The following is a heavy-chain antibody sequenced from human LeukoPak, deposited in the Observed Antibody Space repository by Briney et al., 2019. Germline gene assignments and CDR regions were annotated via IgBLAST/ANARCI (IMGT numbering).Heavy chain of an antibody. V-gene: IGHV1-2*02. CDR1: GYTFTGYY. CDR2: INPNSGGT. Sequence: ASVKVSCKASGYTFTGYYMHWVRQAPGQGLEWMGWINPNSGGTNYAQKFQGRVTMTRDTSISTAYMELSRLRSDDTAVYYCARTGYYYYDSSGQLDYWGQGTLVTVSS. D-gene: IGHD3-22*01. CDR3: ARTGYYYYDSSGQLDY. J-gene: IGHJ4*02.